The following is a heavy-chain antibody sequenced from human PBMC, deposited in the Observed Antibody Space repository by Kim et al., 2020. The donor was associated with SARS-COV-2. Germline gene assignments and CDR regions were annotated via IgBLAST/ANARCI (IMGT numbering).Heavy chain of an antibody. CDR1: GGSISSGGYY. CDR3: ARDQSSSSYYYYGMDV. V-gene: IGHV4-31*03. J-gene: IGHJ6*02. Sequence: SETLSLTCTVSGGSISSGGYYWSWIRQHPGKGLEWIGYIYYSGSTYYNPSLKSRVTISVDTSKNQFSLKLSSVTAADTAVYYCARDQSSSSYYYYGMDVWGQGTTVTVSS. CDR2: IYYSGST. D-gene: IGHD6-6*01.